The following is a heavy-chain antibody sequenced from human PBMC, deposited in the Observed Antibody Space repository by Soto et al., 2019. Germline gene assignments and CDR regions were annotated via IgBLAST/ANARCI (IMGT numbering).Heavy chain of an antibody. Sequence: GESLKISCAASGFTFSSYAMSWVRQAPGKGLEYVSAISSNGGSTYYADSVKGRFTISRDNSKNTLYLQMSSLRAEDTAVYYCVKAKGGGLWTPLDYWGQGTLVTVSS. CDR1: GFTFSSYA. J-gene: IGHJ4*02. V-gene: IGHV3-64D*08. CDR3: VKAKGGGLWTPLDY. CDR2: ISSNGGST. D-gene: IGHD5-18*01.